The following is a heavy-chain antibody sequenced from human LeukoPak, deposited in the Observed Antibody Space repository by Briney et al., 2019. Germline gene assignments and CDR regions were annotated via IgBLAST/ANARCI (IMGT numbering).Heavy chain of an antibody. Sequence: SETLSLTCSVYGGSLTNYYWGWIRQPPGKGLEFIGYIHSDGTTNYDSSLQSRVAISLDTSKIQFSLKLSSVTAADTAVYYCARENWEDIVVVPAAPGAFDIWGQGTMVTVSS. CDR2: IHSDGTT. V-gene: IGHV4-59*12. J-gene: IGHJ3*02. D-gene: IGHD2-2*01. CDR1: GGSLTNYY. CDR3: ARENWEDIVVVPAAPGAFDI.